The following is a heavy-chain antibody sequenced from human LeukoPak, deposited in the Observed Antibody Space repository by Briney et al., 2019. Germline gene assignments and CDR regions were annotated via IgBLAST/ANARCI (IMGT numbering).Heavy chain of an antibody. CDR1: GYSISSGYY. D-gene: IGHD6-13*01. CDR3: ARDNRYSSSWYEPGYFDY. Sequence: SETLSLTCSISGYSISSGYYWGWIRQPPGKGLEWIGSIYYSGSTYYNPSLKSRVTISVDASKNQFSLKLSSVTAADTAVYYCARDNRYSSSWYEPGYFDYWGQGTLVTVSS. J-gene: IGHJ4*02. V-gene: IGHV4-38-2*02. CDR2: IYYSGST.